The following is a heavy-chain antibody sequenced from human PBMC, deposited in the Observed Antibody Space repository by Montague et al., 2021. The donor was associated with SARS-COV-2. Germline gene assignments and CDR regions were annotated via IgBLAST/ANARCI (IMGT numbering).Heavy chain of an antibody. CDR2: IYYSGST. CDR3: ARVQRGYYYGLGVSAHFDY. D-gene: IGHD3-10*01. J-gene: IGHJ4*02. V-gene: IGHV4-59*01. CDR1: GGSIGNYY. Sequence: SETLSLTCTVSGGSIGNYYWSWIRQPPGKGLEWIGYIYYSGSTYYNPSLKSRVTISVDTSKSQFSLKLSSVTAADTAVYYCARVQRGYYYGLGVSAHFDYWGQGTLVTVSS.